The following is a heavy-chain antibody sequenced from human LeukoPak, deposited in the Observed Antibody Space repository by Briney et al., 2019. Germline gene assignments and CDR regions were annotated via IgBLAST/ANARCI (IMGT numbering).Heavy chain of an antibody. D-gene: IGHD3-22*01. CDR1: GFTFDDHA. J-gene: IGHJ4*02. V-gene: IGHV3-9*01. CDR2: ISWNSATI. CDR3: VRGKLVYYYDNSGYFDS. Sequence: PGGSLRLSRAASGFTFDDHAMHWVRQVPGKGLEWISSISWNSATIDYADSVKGRFTISRDNAKNSLYLQMNNLRAEDTAVYYCVRGKLVYYYDNSGYFDSWGRGTLVTVSS.